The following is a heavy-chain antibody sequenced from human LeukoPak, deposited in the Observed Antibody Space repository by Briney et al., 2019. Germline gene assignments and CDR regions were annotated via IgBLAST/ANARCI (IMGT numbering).Heavy chain of an antibody. Sequence: GGSLRLSCGASGFTFSTNAMSWVRQAPGKGLEWVSGVSDGGGRTFYAESVKGRFTISRDNSKNTLYLQMNSLRAEDTAVYYCARETYGSGLFDYWGQGTLVTVSS. J-gene: IGHJ4*02. CDR3: ARETYGSGLFDY. CDR2: VSDGGGRT. CDR1: GFTFSTNA. D-gene: IGHD3-10*01. V-gene: IGHV3-23*01.